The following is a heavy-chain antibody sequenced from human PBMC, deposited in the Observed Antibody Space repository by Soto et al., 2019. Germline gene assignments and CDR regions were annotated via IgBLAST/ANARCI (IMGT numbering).Heavy chain of an antibody. CDR2: IYYSGST. Sequence: SETLSLTCAVSGYYISSSNWWGWIRQPPGKGLEWIGYIYYSGSTYYTPSLKSRVTMSVDTSNNQFSLRLNSVTAVDTAVYYCASKPNSRYYFDYWGQGTLVTVSS. V-gene: IGHV4-28*01. D-gene: IGHD5-18*01. J-gene: IGHJ4*02. CDR1: GYYISSSNW. CDR3: ASKPNSRYYFDY.